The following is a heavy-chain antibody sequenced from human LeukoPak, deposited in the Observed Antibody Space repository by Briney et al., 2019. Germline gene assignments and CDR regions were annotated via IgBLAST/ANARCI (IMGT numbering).Heavy chain of an antibody. CDR3: ARADFIDAGPYLIGP. Sequence: ASVKVSCKTSGYSFTDYYIHWVRQAPGQGLEWMGWINTKSGRTSSARKFQGRVTMTRDPSITTVYMDMTWLTSDDTAIYFCARADFIDAGPYLIGPWGQGTLVTVSS. CDR1: GYSFTDYY. J-gene: IGHJ5*02. V-gene: IGHV1-2*02. D-gene: IGHD3-3*01. CDR2: INTKSGRT.